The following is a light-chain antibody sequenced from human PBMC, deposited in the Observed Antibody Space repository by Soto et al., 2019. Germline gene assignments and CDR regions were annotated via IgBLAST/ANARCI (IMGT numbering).Light chain of an antibody. J-gene: IGKJ1*01. CDR1: QTVGNNY. Sequence: EIVLTQSPGTLSLSPGERATLSCRASQTVGNNYLDWYQQKPGQAPRLLIYGASSRATVIPDSFSGSGSGTDFTXTXSRXEXXDFAVYYCRHSATSPRTCGQGTKVEI. CDR3: RHSATSPRT. CDR2: GAS. V-gene: IGKV3-20*01.